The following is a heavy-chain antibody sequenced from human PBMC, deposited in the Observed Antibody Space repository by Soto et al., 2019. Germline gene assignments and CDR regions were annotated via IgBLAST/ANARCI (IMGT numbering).Heavy chain of an antibody. J-gene: IGHJ4*02. CDR1: GFTFRNDW. V-gene: IGHV3-15*01. Sequence: EVQLVESGGGLATPGGSLTLSCAASGFTFRNDWMNWVRQAPGKGLEWVARIKTKIDGGTTDYAAPVQGRFFISRDDSQNTLFLQMNSLRAEDTAVYYCAKGNPVRFLEWLLSPFDYWGQGTLVTVSS. CDR3: AKGNPVRFLEWLLSPFDY. D-gene: IGHD3-3*01. CDR2: IKTKIDGGTT.